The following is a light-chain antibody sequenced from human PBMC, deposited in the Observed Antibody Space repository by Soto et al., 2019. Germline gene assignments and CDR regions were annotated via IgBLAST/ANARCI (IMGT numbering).Light chain of an antibody. J-gene: IGKJ1*01. CDR1: QDISNF. Sequence: DIQMTQSQSSLSASVGDRVTITCRASQDISNFLVWYQQKSGKVPNLLIYASTTLPSGVPSRFSGSGFGTDFTFSIRSLQPEDVATYYCQKYDNAPRTFGQGTKVDIK. CDR3: QKYDNAPRT. CDR2: AST. V-gene: IGKV1-27*01.